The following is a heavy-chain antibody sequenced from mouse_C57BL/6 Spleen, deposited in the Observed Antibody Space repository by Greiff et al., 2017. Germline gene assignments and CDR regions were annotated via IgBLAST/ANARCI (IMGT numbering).Heavy chain of an antibody. J-gene: IGHJ3*01. Sequence: QVQLQQPGAELVKPGASVKMSCKASGYTFTSYWLTWVKQRPGQGLEWIGDIYPGSGSTNYNEKFKSKATLTVDTSSSTAYMQLSSLTSEDSAVYYCARWGDYSNSAWFAYWGQGTLVTVSA. CDR3: ARWGDYSNSAWFAY. D-gene: IGHD2-5*01. CDR1: GYTFTSYW. V-gene: IGHV1-55*01. CDR2: IYPGSGST.